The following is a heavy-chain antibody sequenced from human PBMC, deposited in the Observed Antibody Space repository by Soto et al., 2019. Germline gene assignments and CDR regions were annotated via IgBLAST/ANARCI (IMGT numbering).Heavy chain of an antibody. CDR1: GGSISSYY. J-gene: IGHJ6*03. CDR3: ARLGDWNYVNYYYYYMDV. Sequence: PSETLSLTCTVSGGSISSYYWSWIRQPPGKGLEWIGYIYYSGSTNYNPSLKSRVTISVDTSKNQFSLKLSSVTAADTAVYYCARLGDWNYVNYYYYYMDVWGKGTTVTVSS. D-gene: IGHD1-7*01. CDR2: IYYSGST. V-gene: IGHV4-59*08.